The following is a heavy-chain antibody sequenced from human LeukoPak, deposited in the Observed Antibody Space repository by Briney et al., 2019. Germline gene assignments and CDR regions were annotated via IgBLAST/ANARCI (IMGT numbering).Heavy chain of an antibody. CDR1: GYSFTSYW. CDR3: ARRDYGGNSYFDY. V-gene: IGHV5-51*01. Sequence: KRGESLQISCKGSGYSFTSYWIGWVRQMPGKGLEWMGIIYPGDSDSRYSPSFQGHVTISADKSISTAYLQWSSLRASDTAMYYCARRDYGGNSYFDYWGQGTLVTVSS. CDR2: IYPGDSDS. J-gene: IGHJ4*02. D-gene: IGHD4-23*01.